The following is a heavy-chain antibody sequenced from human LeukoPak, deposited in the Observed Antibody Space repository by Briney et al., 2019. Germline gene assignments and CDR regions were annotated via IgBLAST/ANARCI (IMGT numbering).Heavy chain of an antibody. CDR2: INHSGST. D-gene: IGHD6-13*01. CDR1: GGSFSGYY. CDR3: ASPTDSSSWYLNYYGMDV. V-gene: IGHV4-34*01. J-gene: IGHJ6*02. Sequence: SETLSLTCAVYGGSFSGYYWSWIRQPPGKGLEWIGEINHSGSTNYNPSLKSRVTISVDTSKNQFSLKLSPVTAADTAVYYCASPTDSSSWYLNYYGMDVWGQGTTVTVSS.